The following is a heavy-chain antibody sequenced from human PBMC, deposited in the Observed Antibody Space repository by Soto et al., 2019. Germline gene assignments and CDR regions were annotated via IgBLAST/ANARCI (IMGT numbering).Heavy chain of an antibody. D-gene: IGHD3-16*01. CDR1: SGSIGTYF. V-gene: IGHV4-59*01. Sequence: SETLSLTCTVSSGSIGTYFWSWIRQPPGKGLEWIGYIYYSGSTNYNPSLKSRVTISVDTSKNQFSLKLSSVTAADTAVYYCARDGNKGGFDIWGQGTMVTVSS. CDR2: IYYSGST. CDR3: ARDGNKGGFDI. J-gene: IGHJ3*02.